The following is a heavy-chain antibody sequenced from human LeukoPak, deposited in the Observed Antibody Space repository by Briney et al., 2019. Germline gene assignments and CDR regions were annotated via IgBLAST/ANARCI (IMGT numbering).Heavy chain of an antibody. CDR1: GYTFTCYY. D-gene: IGHD1-26*01. CDR2: INPNNGGT. V-gene: IGHV1-2*04. Sequence: ASVKVSCKASGYTFTCYYIHWVRQAPGQGLEWMGWINPNNGGTNYVQKFQGWVTMTRDTSISTAYMELSRLRSNDTAVYYCARDRHSGNYYLDYWGQGTLVTVSS. J-gene: IGHJ4*02. CDR3: ARDRHSGNYYLDY.